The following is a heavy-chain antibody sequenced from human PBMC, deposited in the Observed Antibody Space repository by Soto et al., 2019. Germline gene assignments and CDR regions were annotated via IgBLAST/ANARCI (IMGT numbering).Heavy chain of an antibody. J-gene: IGHJ6*02. CDR3: AVGMEYCTNGVCYLDYYGMDV. D-gene: IGHD2-8*01. V-gene: IGHV4-61*08. CDR1: GGSISSGDYY. CDR2: INYSGST. Sequence: SETLSLTCTVSGGSISSGDYYWSWIRQPPGKSKEWNGYINYSGSTNYNPSPKSRVTISVDTSKNQFSPKLSSVTAADTAVYYCAVGMEYCTNGVCYLDYYGMDVWGQGTTVTVSS.